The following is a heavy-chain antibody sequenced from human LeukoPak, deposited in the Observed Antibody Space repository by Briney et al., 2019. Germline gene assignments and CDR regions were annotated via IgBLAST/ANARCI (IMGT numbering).Heavy chain of an antibody. CDR2: IYTSGST. D-gene: IGHD3-22*01. CDR1: GGSISSGSYH. Sequence: SETLSLTCTVSGGSISSGSYHWSWIRQPAGKGLEWIGRIYTSGSTNYNPSLKSRVTISVDTSKSQFSLKLSSVTAADTAVYYCASLRYYYDSSGLTNYFDYWGQGTLVTVSS. J-gene: IGHJ4*02. CDR3: ASLRYYYDSSGLTNYFDY. V-gene: IGHV4-61*02.